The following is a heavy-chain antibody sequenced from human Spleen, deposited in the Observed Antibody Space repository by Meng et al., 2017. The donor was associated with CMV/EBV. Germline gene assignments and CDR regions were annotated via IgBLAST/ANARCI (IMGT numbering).Heavy chain of an antibody. V-gene: IGHV3-23*01. CDR3: ARAVTVTTSDYYYYYGMDV. J-gene: IGHJ6*02. CDR1: GFTFSSYS. Sequence: GGSLRLSCAASGFTFSSYSMNWVRQAPGKGLEWVSAISGSGGSTYYADSVKGRFTISRDNAKNTLYLQMNSLRAEDTAVYYCARAVTVTTSDYYYYYGMDVWGQGTTVTVSS. CDR2: ISGSGGST. D-gene: IGHD4-17*01.